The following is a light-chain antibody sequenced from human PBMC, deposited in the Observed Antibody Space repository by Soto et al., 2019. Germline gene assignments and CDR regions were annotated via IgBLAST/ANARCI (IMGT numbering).Light chain of an antibody. J-gene: IGKJ4*01. Sequence: DIQMTQSPSSLSASVGDTVTITCRASQGINNFLAWFQQKPGKASKSLIYGASTLQSGVPSSFSGSGSDTDFTLNISSLQPEDSATYFCQQYHTFPVTFGGGTKVEIK. CDR2: GAS. CDR3: QQYHTFPVT. V-gene: IGKV1-16*01. CDR1: QGINNF.